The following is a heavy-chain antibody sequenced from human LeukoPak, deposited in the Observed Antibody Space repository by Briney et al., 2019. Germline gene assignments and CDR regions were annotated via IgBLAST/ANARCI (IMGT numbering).Heavy chain of an antibody. J-gene: IGHJ6*02. D-gene: IGHD5-18*01. CDR1: GFTFGDYV. CDR2: INWLGNNL. CDR3: AKMRTTAMAHGMDV. V-gene: IGHV3-9*01. Sequence: GGSLRLSCAASGFTFGDYVMHWVRHAPGKGLEGVSGINWLGNNLHYADSVQGRFTISSDNAKNSPDVQLDSLRTEDTAVYYCAKMRTTAMAHGMDVWGQGTTVTVSS.